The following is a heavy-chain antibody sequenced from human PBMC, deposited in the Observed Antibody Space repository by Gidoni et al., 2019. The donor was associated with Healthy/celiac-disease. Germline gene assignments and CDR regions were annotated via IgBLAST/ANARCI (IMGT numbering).Heavy chain of an antibody. CDR2: IYYSGST. CDR3: ARRGSYDLRYYYYGMDV. J-gene: IGHJ6*02. CDR1: GGSISSYY. V-gene: IGHV4-59*01. Sequence: QVQLQESGPGLVKPSETLSLTCTVSGGSISSYYWSWIRQPPGKGLEWIGYIYYSGSTNYNPSLKSRVTISVETSKNQFSLKLSSVTAADTAVYYCARRGSYDLRYYYYGMDVWGQGTTVTVSS. D-gene: IGHD1-26*01.